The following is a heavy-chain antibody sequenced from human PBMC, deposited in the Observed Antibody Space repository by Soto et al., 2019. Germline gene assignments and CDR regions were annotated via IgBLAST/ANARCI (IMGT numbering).Heavy chain of an antibody. CDR3: AKPPGPNWGFDYFDY. V-gene: IGHV3-23*01. J-gene: IGHJ4*02. Sequence: PGGSLRLSCAASGFTFSSYAMSWVRQAPGKGLEWVSAISGSGGSTYYADSVKGWFTISRDNSKNTLYLQMNSLRAEDTAVYYCAKPPGPNWGFDYFDYWGQGTLVTVSS. CDR2: ISGSGGST. CDR1: GFTFSSYA. D-gene: IGHD7-27*01.